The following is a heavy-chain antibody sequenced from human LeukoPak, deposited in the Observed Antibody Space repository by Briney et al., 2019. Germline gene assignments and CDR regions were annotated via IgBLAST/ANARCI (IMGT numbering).Heavy chain of an antibody. Sequence: GASVNVSCKASGYTFTGYYLHWVRQAPGQGLEWMGRINPNSGGTNYAQKFQGGVTMTRDTSISTAYMELSRLRSDDTAVYYCARGWSSGSLGLDYWGQGTLVTVPS. D-gene: IGHD6-19*01. CDR2: INPNSGGT. CDR1: GYTFTGYY. V-gene: IGHV1-2*06. J-gene: IGHJ4*02. CDR3: ARGWSSGSLGLDY.